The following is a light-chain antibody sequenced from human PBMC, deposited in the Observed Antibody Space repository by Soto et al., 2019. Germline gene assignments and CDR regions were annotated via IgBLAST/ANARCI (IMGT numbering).Light chain of an antibody. CDR2: DDS. J-gene: IGLJ2*01. V-gene: IGLV3-21*02. CDR1: NIGSKS. Sequence: SYELTQPPSVSVAPGQTARITCGGKNIGSKSVHWYQQKPGQAHVLVVYDDSDRPSGIPERFSGSNSGNTATLTISRVEAGDEADEYCQVWDASNDLHILFGGGTKLTVL. CDR3: QVWDASNDLHIL.